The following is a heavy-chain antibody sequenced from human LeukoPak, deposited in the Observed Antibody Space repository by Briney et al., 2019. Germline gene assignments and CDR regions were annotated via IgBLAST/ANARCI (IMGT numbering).Heavy chain of an antibody. Sequence: SQTLSLTCTVSGGSISSGGYYWSWIRQHPGKGLEWIGYIYYSGSTNYNPSLKSRVTISVDTSKNQFSLKLSSVTAADTAVYYCARQAAAGPNWFDPWGQGTLVTVSS. J-gene: IGHJ5*02. CDR2: IYYSGST. V-gene: IGHV4-31*03. CDR1: GGSISSGGYY. D-gene: IGHD6-13*01. CDR3: ARQAAAGPNWFDP.